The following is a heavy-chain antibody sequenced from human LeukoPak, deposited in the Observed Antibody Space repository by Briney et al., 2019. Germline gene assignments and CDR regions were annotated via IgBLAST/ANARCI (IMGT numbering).Heavy chain of an antibody. D-gene: IGHD2-21*01. V-gene: IGHV4-38-2*02. J-gene: IGHJ5*02. Sequence: SETLSLTCTVPGYSISSGYYWGWIRQPPGKGLEWIGSIYHSGSTYYNPSLKSRVTISVDTSKNQFSLKLSSVTAADTAVYYCARGALFNWFDPWGQGTLVTVSS. CDR2: IYHSGST. CDR1: GYSISSGYY. CDR3: ARGALFNWFDP.